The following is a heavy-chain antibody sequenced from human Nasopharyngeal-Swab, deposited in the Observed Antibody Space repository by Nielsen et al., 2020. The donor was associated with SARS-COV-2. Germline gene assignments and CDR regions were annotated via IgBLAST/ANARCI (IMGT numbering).Heavy chain of an antibody. CDR1: GYTFTSYG. CDR3: ARAPHYDYIWGSFRQSFNFDY. J-gene: IGHJ4*02. CDR2: ISAYNGNT. V-gene: IGHV1-18*01. D-gene: IGHD3-16*02. Sequence: ASVNVSCKASGYTFTSYGISWVRQAPGQGLEWMGWISAYNGNTNYAQKVQGRVTMTTDTSTSTAYMELRSLRSDDTAVFYCARAPHYDYIWGSFRQSFNFDYWGQGTLVTVSS.